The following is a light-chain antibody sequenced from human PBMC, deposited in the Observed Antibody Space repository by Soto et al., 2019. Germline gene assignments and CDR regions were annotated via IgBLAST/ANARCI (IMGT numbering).Light chain of an antibody. CDR2: GAS. CDR1: QSVSSTY. Sequence: EIVLTQSPGTLSLSPGERATLSCRASQSVSSTYLSWYQQKPGQAPRLLIDGASSRATGIPDRFSGSGSGTEFTLTISRLEPEDFAVYYCQQYVRAPWTFGQGTKVEIK. CDR3: QQYVRAPWT. V-gene: IGKV3-20*01. J-gene: IGKJ1*01.